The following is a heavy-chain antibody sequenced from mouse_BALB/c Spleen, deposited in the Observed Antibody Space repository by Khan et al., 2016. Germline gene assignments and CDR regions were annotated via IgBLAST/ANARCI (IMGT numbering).Heavy chain of an antibody. CDR3: ASYYGSSYDYFDY. V-gene: IGHV1-87*01. CDR1: GYTFTSYW. J-gene: IGHJ2*01. CDR2: IYPGDGDT. Sequence: QVQLKESGAELARPGASVKLSCKASGYTFTSYWMQWVKQRPGPGLEWIGAIYPGDGDTRYTQKFKGKATLTADKSSSTAYMQLSSLASEDSAVYCCASYYGSSYDYFDYWGQGTTLTVSS. D-gene: IGHD1-1*01.